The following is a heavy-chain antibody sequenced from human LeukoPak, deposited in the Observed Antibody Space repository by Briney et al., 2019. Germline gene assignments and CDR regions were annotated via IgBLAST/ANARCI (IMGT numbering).Heavy chain of an antibody. J-gene: IGHJ6*03. V-gene: IGHV3-66*01. CDR3: ARENILTGSGYYYYYYMDV. D-gene: IGHD3-9*01. CDR1: GFTVSSNY. Sequence: GGSLRLSCAASGFTVSSNYMSWVRQAPGKGLEWVSVIYSGGSTYYADSVKGRFTISRDNSKNTLYLQMNSLRAEDTAVYYCARENILTGSGYYYYYYMDVWGKGTTVTVSS. CDR2: IYSGGST.